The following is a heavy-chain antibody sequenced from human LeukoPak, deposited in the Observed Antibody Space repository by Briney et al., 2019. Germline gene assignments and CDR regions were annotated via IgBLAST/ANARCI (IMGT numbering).Heavy chain of an antibody. J-gene: IGHJ6*03. D-gene: IGHD3-16*01. CDR2: IRHDGSNR. CDR3: ALGGVQGTYYVDV. CDR1: GFTFSDYA. V-gene: IGHV3-30*02. Sequence: GGSLRLSCTASGFTFSDYAMHWVRQAPGKGLEWVTFIRHDGSNRNYADSVKGRFTISRDNSKNTLSLQMNSLRAEDTAVYYCALGGVQGTYYVDVWGKGTTVSVSS.